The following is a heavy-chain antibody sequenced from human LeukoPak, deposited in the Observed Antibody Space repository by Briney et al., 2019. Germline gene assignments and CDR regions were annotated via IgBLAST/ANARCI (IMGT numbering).Heavy chain of an antibody. Sequence: PGGSLRLSCAASGFTFDDYAMPWVRQAPGKGLERVSGISWNSGNIGYADSVKGRFTISRDNAKNSLYLQMNSLRAEDTALYYCAKDMKMSSGYDYYYYYGMDVWGQGTTVTVSS. D-gene: IGHD5-12*01. J-gene: IGHJ6*02. CDR2: ISWNSGNI. V-gene: IGHV3-9*01. CDR3: AKDMKMSSGYDYYYYYGMDV. CDR1: GFTFDDYA.